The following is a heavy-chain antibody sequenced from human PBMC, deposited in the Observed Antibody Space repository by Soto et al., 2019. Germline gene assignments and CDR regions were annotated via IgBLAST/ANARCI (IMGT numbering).Heavy chain of an antibody. Sequence: GPSVKVSCRASGYLFTGYYMLGVPQAPRKGLEGMGWINPNSGGTNYAQKFQGWVNMTRDTSISTAYMELRRVRSDDAAVFHCGRNLCYCSGGRCSEKLSFDYWGQGTWVTVSS. CDR1: GYLFTGYY. CDR3: GRNLCYCSGGRCSEKLSFDY. D-gene: IGHD2-15*01. CDR2: INPNSGGT. J-gene: IGHJ4*02. V-gene: IGHV1-2*04.